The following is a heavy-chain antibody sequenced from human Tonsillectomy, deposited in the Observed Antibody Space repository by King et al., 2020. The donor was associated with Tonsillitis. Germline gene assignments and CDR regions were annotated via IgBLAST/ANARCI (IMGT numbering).Heavy chain of an antibody. CDR2: IYPGDSDT. J-gene: IGHJ4*02. V-gene: IGHV5-51*01. CDR3: ARCFSVYGTNSGWDHEQLDY. D-gene: IGHD5/OR15-5a*01. Sequence: GKGLEWMGIIYPGDSDTRYSPSFQGQVTISADKSISTAYLQWSSLKASETAMYYCARCFSVYGTNSGWDHEQLDYWCQGTLVIV.